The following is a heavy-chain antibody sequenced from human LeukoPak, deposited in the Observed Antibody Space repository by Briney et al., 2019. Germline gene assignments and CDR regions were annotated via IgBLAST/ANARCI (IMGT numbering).Heavy chain of an antibody. CDR2: IQDEGISK. Sequence: SGGSLRLSCLGSGFPFRSYDMHWVRQAPGKGPEWVAYIQDEGISKNYGDSVKGRFDISRDNSKNTVYLDMASLTVADTALYYCAKARDSENYYFDSWGHGTLVIVSS. J-gene: IGHJ4*01. V-gene: IGHV3-30*02. D-gene: IGHD1-26*01. CDR3: AKARDSENYYFDS. CDR1: GFPFRSYD.